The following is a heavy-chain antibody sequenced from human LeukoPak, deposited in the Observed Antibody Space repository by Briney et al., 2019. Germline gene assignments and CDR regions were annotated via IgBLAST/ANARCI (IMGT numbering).Heavy chain of an antibody. J-gene: IGHJ6*02. D-gene: IGHD2-2*01. V-gene: IGHV3-11*01. CDR2: IGRRGSTI. CDR3: ARGCSTSCHSPGKYYYAMDV. CDR1: RYTFSDYY. Sequence: TGGSPRLSSAPSRYTFSDYYMSWIRHAPGKGLEWLSYIGRRGSTIYYAASVKGRFTITRDSANNSLYLQMDSLRAEDTAVYYCARGCSTSCHSPGKYYYAMDVWGRGTTVTVSS.